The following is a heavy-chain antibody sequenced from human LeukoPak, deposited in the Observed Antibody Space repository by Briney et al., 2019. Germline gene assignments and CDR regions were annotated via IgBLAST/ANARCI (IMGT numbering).Heavy chain of an antibody. CDR3: AKDRGGYYDSSA. J-gene: IGHJ5*02. D-gene: IGHD3-22*01. CDR1: GFTFSSYG. V-gene: IGHV3-23*01. CDR2: ISGSGGST. Sequence: GGSLRLSCAASGFTFSSYGMSWVRQAPGKGLEWVSAISGSGGSTYYADSVKGRFTISRDNSKNTLYLQMNSLRAEDTAVYNCAKDRGGYYDSSAWGQGTLVTVSS.